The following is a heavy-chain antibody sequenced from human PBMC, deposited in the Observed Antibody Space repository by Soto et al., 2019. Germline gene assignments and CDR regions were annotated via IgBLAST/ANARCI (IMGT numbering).Heavy chain of an antibody. Sequence: RGESLKISCKAIGYTLTNYWIGWVRQTPGKGLEWMGIIFPGDSDTRYNPSFEGQVTVSADESISTAYLQWNTLKASDTAMYYCVRPNFGALTHFDFWGQGTLVTVSS. CDR2: IFPGDSDT. CDR1: GYTLTNYW. J-gene: IGHJ4*02. D-gene: IGHD3-16*01. CDR3: VRPNFGALTHFDF. V-gene: IGHV5-51*01.